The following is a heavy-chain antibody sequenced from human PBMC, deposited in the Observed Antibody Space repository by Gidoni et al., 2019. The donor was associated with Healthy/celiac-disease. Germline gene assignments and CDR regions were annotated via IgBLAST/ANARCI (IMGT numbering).Heavy chain of an antibody. Sequence: QVQLVQSGAEVKKPGASVKVSCKASGYTFTGYYMHWVRQAPGQGLEWMGWINPNSGGTNYAQKFQGWVTMTRDTSISTAYMELSRLRSDDTAVYYCARSSIAVAGEPYYFDNWGQGTLVTVSS. CDR2: INPNSGGT. J-gene: IGHJ4*02. D-gene: IGHD6-19*01. CDR3: ARSSIAVAGEPYYFDN. V-gene: IGHV1-2*04. CDR1: GYTFTGYY.